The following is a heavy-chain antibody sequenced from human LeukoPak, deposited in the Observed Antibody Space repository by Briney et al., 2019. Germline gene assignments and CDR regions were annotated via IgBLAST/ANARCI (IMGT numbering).Heavy chain of an antibody. J-gene: IGHJ6*03. CDR2: IYTSGST. D-gene: IGHD2/OR15-2a*01. V-gene: IGHV4-4*07. Sequence: SETLSLTCTVAGGSISSYYWSWIRQPAGKGLEWIGRIYTSGSTNYNPSLKSRVTMSVDTSKNQFALKLSSVTAADTAVYYCARERPYFPRYYYMDVWGKGTTVTVSS. CDR1: GGSISSYY. CDR3: ARERPYFPRYYYMDV.